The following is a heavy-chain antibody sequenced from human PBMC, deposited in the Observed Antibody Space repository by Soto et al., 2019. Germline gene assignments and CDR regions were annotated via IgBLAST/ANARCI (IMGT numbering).Heavy chain of an antibody. V-gene: IGHV5-10-1*01. J-gene: IGHJ6*02. CDR3: ARLAKEGSYYYYGMDV. CDR1: GYSFTSYW. CDR2: IDPSDSYT. Sequence: PGESLKISCKGSGYSFTSYWISWVRQMPGKGLEWMGRIDPSDSYTNYSPSFQGHVTISADKSTSTAYLQWSSLKASDTAMYYCARLAKEGSYYYYGMDVWGQGTTVTVSS.